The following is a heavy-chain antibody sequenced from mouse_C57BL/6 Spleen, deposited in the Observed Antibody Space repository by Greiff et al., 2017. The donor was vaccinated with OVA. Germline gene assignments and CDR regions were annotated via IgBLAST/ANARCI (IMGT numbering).Heavy chain of an antibody. CDR2: ISNGGGST. CDR1: GFTFSDYY. J-gene: IGHJ1*03. CDR3: ARQYYDYVSYWYFDV. Sequence: DVKLQESGGGLVQPGGSLKLSCAASGFTFSDYYMYWVRQTPEKRLEWVAYISNGGGSTYYPDTVKGRFTISRDNAKNTLYLQMSRLKSEDTAMYYCARQYYDYVSYWYFDVWGTGTTVTVSS. D-gene: IGHD2-4*01. V-gene: IGHV5-12*01.